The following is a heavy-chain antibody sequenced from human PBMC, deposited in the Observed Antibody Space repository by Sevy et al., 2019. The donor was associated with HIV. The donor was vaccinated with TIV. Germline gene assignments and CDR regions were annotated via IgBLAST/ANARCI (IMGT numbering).Heavy chain of an antibody. Sequence: ASVKVSCKASGYTFTSYDINWVRQATGQGLEWMGWMNPNSGNTGYAQKFQGRVTMTRNTSISTAYMGLSSLRSEDTAVYYCAGVGYSSGLPTGYFDLWGRGTLVTVSS. J-gene: IGHJ2*01. CDR2: MNPNSGNT. V-gene: IGHV1-8*01. CDR3: AGVGYSSGLPTGYFDL. D-gene: IGHD6-19*01. CDR1: GYTFTSYD.